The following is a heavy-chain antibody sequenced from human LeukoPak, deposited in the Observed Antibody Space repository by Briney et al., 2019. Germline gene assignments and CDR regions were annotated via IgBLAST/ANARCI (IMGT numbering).Heavy chain of an antibody. Sequence: GGSLRLSCAASGFTFSSYAMSWVRQAPGKGLEWVSGISGSGGSTYYADSVKGRFTISRDNSKNTLCLQMNSLRAEDTAEYYCAKSSMVYAANFDYWGQGTLVTVSS. CDR3: AKSSMVYAANFDY. V-gene: IGHV3-23*01. D-gene: IGHD2-8*01. J-gene: IGHJ4*02. CDR1: GFTFSSYA. CDR2: ISGSGGST.